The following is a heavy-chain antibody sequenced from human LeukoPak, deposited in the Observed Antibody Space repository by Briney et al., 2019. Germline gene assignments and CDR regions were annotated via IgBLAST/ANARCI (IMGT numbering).Heavy chain of an antibody. CDR2: IYYSGST. V-gene: IGHV4-39*07. Sequence: SETLSLTCTVSDGSISSSSYYWGWIRQPPGKGLEWIGSIYYSGSTYYNPSLKSRVTISVDTSKNQFSLKLSSVTAADTAVYYCAREHSGGWYGYGYWFDPWGQGTLVTVSS. J-gene: IGHJ5*02. CDR3: AREHSGGWYGYGYWFDP. CDR1: DGSISSSSYY. D-gene: IGHD6-19*01.